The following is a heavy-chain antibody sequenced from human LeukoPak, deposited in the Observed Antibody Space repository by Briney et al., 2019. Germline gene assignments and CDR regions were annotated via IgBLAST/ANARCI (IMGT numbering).Heavy chain of an antibody. V-gene: IGHV1-69*13. CDR2: IIPIFGTV. CDR3: ARGPLRFLGGIDY. D-gene: IGHD3-3*01. J-gene: IGHJ4*02. CDR1: GGTFSSYV. Sequence: GASVKVSCKASGGTFSSYVISWVRQAPGQGLEWMGGIIPIFGTVNYAQNFQGRVTITADDSTSTAYMALSTLRSEDTAVYYCARGPLRFLGGIDYWGQGTLVTVSS.